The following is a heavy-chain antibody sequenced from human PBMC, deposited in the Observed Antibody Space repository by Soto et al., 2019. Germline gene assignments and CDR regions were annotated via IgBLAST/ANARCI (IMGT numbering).Heavy chain of an antibody. CDR1: GYTFTSYD. CDR3: ARGRGVRYSSRSVWAFDI. Sequence: QVQLVQYGAEVKKPGASVKVSCKASGYTFTSYDINWVRQATGQGLEWMGWMNPNSGNTGYAQKFQGRVTMTRNTSISTAYMELSSLRSEDTAVYYCARGRGVRYSSRSVWAFDIWGQGTMVTVSS. V-gene: IGHV1-8*01. J-gene: IGHJ3*02. CDR2: MNPNSGNT. D-gene: IGHD6-13*01.